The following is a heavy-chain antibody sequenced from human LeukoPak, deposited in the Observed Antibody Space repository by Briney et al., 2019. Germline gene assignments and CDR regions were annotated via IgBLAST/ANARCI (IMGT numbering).Heavy chain of an antibody. J-gene: IGHJ3*02. V-gene: IGHV4-4*02. Sequence: PSGTLSLTCAVSGGSISSSNWWSWVRQPPGKGLEWIGEIYHSGSTNYNPSLKSRVTISVDKSKNQFSLKLSSVTAADTAVYYCARDGGIAVAWGAFDIWGQGTMVTVSS. CDR1: GGSISSSNW. D-gene: IGHD6-19*01. CDR2: IYHSGST. CDR3: ARDGGIAVAWGAFDI.